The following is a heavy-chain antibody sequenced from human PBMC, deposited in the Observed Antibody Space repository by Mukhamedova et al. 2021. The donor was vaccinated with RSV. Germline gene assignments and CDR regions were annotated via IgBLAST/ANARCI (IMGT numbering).Heavy chain of an antibody. CDR2: IIPIFGTA. CDR3: ASSFSGGSCYSSSWAWFAP. J-gene: IGHJ5*02. D-gene: IGHD2-15*01. Sequence: VRQAPGQGLEWMGGIIPIFGTANYAQKFQGRVTITADESTSTAYMELSSLRSEDTAVYYCASSFSGGSCYSSSWAWFAPWGQGTL. V-gene: IGHV1-69*01.